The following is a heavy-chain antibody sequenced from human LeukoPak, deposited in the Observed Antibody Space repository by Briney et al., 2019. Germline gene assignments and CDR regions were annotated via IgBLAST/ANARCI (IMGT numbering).Heavy chain of an antibody. D-gene: IGHD3/OR15-3a*01. CDR2: IYYTGNT. CDR1: GDSITGYY. Sequence: SETLSLTCSVSGDSITGYYWGWIRQPPGKGLEWIGNIYYTGNTYYNSSLKSRVTISLDTSKNQFSLRLTSVTAADTAVYYCARQTGSGLFILPGGQGTLVTVSS. V-gene: IGHV4-39*01. CDR3: ARQTGSGLFILP. J-gene: IGHJ4*02.